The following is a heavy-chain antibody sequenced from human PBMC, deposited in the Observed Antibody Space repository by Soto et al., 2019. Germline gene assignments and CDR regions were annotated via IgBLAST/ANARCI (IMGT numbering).Heavy chain of an antibody. J-gene: IGHJ2*01. V-gene: IGHV4-31*03. Sequence: QVQLQESSPGLVKPSQTLSLTCTVSGGSISSGGYYWSWIRQHPGKGLEWIGYIYYSGSTYYNPSLKSRVTISVDTSKNQFSLKLSSVTAADTAVYYCARERFPYYYDSSGLRDWYFDLWGRGTLVTVSS. CDR1: GGSISSGGYY. CDR3: ARERFPYYYDSSGLRDWYFDL. D-gene: IGHD3-22*01. CDR2: IYYSGST.